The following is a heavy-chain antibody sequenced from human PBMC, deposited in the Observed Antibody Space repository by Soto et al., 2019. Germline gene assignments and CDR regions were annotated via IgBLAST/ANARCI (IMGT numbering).Heavy chain of an antibody. CDR3: CLARSFLPGY. J-gene: IGHJ4*02. V-gene: IGHV3-64D*08. CDR1: GFTFSSYA. CDR2: ISSNGGST. Sequence: GGSLRLSCSASGFTFSSYAMHWVRQAPGKGLEYVSAISSNGGSTYYADSVKGRFTISRDNSKNTLYLQMSSLRAEDTAVYYYCLARSFLPGYWGQGTLVTVSS. D-gene: IGHD2-21*02.